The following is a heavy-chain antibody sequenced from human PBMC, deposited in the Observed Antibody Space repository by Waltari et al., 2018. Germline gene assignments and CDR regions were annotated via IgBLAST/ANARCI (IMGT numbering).Heavy chain of an antibody. Sequence: QVQLVQSGSELKKPGASVKVSCKASGYTFTSYAMNWVRQAPGQGLEWMGWINTNTGNPTYAQGFTGRVVFSLDTSVSTAYLQISSLKAEDTAVYYCARGGSWYCSSTSCYYYYYMDVWGKGTTVTVSS. CDR1: GYTFTSYA. CDR3: ARGGSWYCSSTSCYYYYYMDV. V-gene: IGHV7-4-1*02. J-gene: IGHJ6*03. D-gene: IGHD2-2*01. CDR2: INTNTGNP.